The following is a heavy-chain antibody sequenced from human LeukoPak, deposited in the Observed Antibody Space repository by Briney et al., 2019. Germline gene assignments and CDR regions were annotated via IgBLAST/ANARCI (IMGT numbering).Heavy chain of an antibody. Sequence: ASVKVSCKASGYTFTGYYMHWVRQAPGQGLEWMGWINPNSGGTNYAQKFQGRVTMARDTSISTAYMELSRPRSDDTAVYYCASENCSSTSCTAYFDYWGQGTLVTVSS. D-gene: IGHD2-2*01. V-gene: IGHV1-2*02. CDR1: GYTFTGYY. CDR3: ASENCSSTSCTAYFDY. CDR2: INPNSGGT. J-gene: IGHJ4*02.